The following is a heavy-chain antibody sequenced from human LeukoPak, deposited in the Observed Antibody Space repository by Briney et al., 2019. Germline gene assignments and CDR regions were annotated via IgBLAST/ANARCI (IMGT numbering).Heavy chain of an antibody. CDR3: ARDIRRNTAMATYNWFDP. V-gene: IGHV1-69*13. CDR1: GGTFSRYA. D-gene: IGHD5-18*01. Sequence: SVKVSCKASGGTFSRYAISWVRQAPGQGLEWMGGIIPIFGTANYAQKFQGRVTITVDESRSTAYMELSSLRSEDTAVYYCARDIRRNTAMATYNWFDPWGQGTLVTVSS. CDR2: IIPIFGTA. J-gene: IGHJ5*02.